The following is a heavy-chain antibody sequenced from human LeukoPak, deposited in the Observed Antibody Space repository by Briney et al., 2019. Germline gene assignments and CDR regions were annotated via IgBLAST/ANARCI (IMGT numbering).Heavy chain of an antibody. J-gene: IGHJ5*02. CDR2: INPNSGGT. V-gene: IGHV1-2*02. CDR1: GYTFTGYY. Sequence: SSVKVSCKASGYTFTGYYMHWVRQAPGQGLEWMGWINPNSGGTNYAQKFQGRVTMTRDTSISTAYMELSRLRSDDTAVYYCARDSSGFYYGYNWFDPWGQGTLVTVSS. CDR3: ARDSSGFYYGYNWFDP. D-gene: IGHD3-22*01.